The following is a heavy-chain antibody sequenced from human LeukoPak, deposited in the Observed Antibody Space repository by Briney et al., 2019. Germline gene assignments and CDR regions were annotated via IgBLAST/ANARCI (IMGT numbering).Heavy chain of an antibody. Sequence: PSEALSLTCTVSGGSISSYYWSWVRQPPRKGLEWIEYICYNGNTNCSPCLKTLVNISRQTSKNQFSLKLSSVTAADTAVYYCARRMGVPNNCFDPWGQGTLVTVSS. D-gene: IGHD2-2*01. CDR1: GGSISSYY. CDR2: ICYNGNT. J-gene: IGHJ5*02. V-gene: IGHV4-59*01. CDR3: ARRMGVPNNCFDP.